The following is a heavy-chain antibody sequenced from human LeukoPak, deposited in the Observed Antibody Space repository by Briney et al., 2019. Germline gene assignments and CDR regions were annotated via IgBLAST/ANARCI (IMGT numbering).Heavy chain of an antibody. CDR3: ARVRARESPVRLYYYYMDV. Sequence: SVKVSCKASGGTFSSYAISWVRQAPGQGLEWMGGIIPIFGTANYAQKFQGRVTITTDESTSTAYMELSSLKSEDTAVYYCARVRARESPVRLYYYYMDVWGKGTTVTVSS. V-gene: IGHV1-69*05. CDR1: GGTFSSYA. CDR2: IIPIFGTA. J-gene: IGHJ6*03. D-gene: IGHD6-19*01.